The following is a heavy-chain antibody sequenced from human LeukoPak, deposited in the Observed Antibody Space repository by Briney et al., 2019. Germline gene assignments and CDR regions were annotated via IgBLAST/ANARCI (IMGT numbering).Heavy chain of an antibody. J-gene: IGHJ4*02. CDR3: ARRGSYCGGDCYYYFDY. D-gene: IGHD2-21*02. CDR1: GFTFSSYS. Sequence: GGSLRLSCAASGFTFSSYSMNWVRQAPGKGLEWVSSISSSSSYTYYADSVKGRFTISRDNAKNSLYLQMNSLRAEDTAVYYCARRGSYCGGDCYYYFDYWGQGTLVTVSS. CDR2: ISSSSSYT. V-gene: IGHV3-21*01.